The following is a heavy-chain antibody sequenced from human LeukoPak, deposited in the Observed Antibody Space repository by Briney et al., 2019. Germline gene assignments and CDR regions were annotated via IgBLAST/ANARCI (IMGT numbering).Heavy chain of an antibody. D-gene: IGHD6-19*01. CDR2: IKQDGSEK. CDR1: GFTFSSYW. V-gene: IGHV3-7*01. J-gene: IGHJ4*02. CDR3: ARAGYSSDWYFNY. Sequence: PGGSLRLSCAASGFTFSSYWMSWVRQAPGKGLEWVANIKQDGSEKYYVDSVKGRFTISRDNAKNSLYLQMNSLRAEDTAVYYCARAGYSSDWYFNYWGQGTLVTVSS.